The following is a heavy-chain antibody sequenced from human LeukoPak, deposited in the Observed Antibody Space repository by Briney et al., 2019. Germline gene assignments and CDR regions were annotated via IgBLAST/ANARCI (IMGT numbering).Heavy chain of an antibody. CDR1: GFTVSSNY. Sequence: PGGSLRLSCAASGFTVSSNYMSWVRQAPGKGLEWVSVIYSGGSTYYADSVKGRFTISRDNSKNTLYLQMNSLRAEDTAVYYCARTRPDYDSSGYYDYWGQGTLVTVSS. V-gene: IGHV3-53*01. J-gene: IGHJ4*02. CDR3: ARTRPDYDSSGYYDY. CDR2: IYSGGST. D-gene: IGHD3-22*01.